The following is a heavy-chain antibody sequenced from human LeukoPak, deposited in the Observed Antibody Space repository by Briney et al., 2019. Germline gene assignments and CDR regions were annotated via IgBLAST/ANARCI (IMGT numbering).Heavy chain of an antibody. V-gene: IGHV1-69*13. D-gene: IGHD2-2*01. CDR2: IIPIFGTA. CDR1: GGTFSSYA. CDR3: ASPLNTLTYQLLDDPFDY. J-gene: IGHJ4*02. Sequence: GASVKVSCKASGGTFSSYAISWVRQAPGQGLEWMGGIIPIFGTANYAQKFQGRVTITADESTSTAYMELSSLRSEDTAVYYCASPLNTLTYQLLDDPFDYWGQGTLVTVSS.